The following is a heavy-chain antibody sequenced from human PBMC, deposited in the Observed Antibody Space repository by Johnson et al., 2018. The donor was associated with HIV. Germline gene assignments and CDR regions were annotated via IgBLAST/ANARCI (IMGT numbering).Heavy chain of an antibody. D-gene: IGHD5-18*01. Sequence: QVQLVESGGGVVQPGRSLRLSCAASGFTFSSFAMHWVRQTPGNGLEWVSIISYSGSNKYYADSVKGRFTISRDNSKNTLYLQMNSLRAEDTAVYYCAKDLSGYSYGYGAFDIWGQGTMVTVSS. CDR2: ISYSGSNK. V-gene: IGHV3-30*04. CDR1: GFTFSSFA. J-gene: IGHJ3*02. CDR3: AKDLSGYSYGYGAFDI.